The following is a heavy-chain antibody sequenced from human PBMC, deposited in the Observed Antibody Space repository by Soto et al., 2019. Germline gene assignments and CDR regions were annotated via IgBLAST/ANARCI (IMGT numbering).Heavy chain of an antibody. CDR2: IFSNDEK. CDR3: APIREEGFYDSSGYPIIYFDY. J-gene: IGHJ4*02. Sequence: QVALKESGPVLVKPTETLTLTCTVSGFSLSNARMGVSWIRQPPGKALEWLAHIFSNDEKSYSTSLKSRLTISKDTSKSQVVLTMTNMDPVDTATYYCAPIREEGFYDSSGYPIIYFDYWGQGTLVTVSS. V-gene: IGHV2-26*01. CDR1: GFSLSNARMG. D-gene: IGHD3-22*01.